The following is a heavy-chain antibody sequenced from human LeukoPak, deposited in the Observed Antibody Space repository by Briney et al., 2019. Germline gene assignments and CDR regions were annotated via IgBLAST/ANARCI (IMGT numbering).Heavy chain of an antibody. J-gene: IGHJ3*02. CDR1: GFTFSNAW. CDR3: TSPQEYYYDSSGYFAFDI. Sequence: GGSLRLSCAASGFTFSNAWMSWVRQAPGKRLEWVGRIKSKTDGGTTDYAAPVKGRFTISRDDSKNTLYLQMNSLKTEDTAVYYCTSPQEYYYDSSGYFAFDIWGQGTMVTVSS. CDR2: IKSKTDGGTT. V-gene: IGHV3-15*01. D-gene: IGHD3-22*01.